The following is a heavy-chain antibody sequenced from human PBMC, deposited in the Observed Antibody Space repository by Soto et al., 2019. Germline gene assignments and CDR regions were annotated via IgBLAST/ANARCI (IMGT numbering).Heavy chain of an antibody. J-gene: IGHJ6*02. CDR2: ISAYNGNT. CDR3: ARGYFDWASGNYYCYQVDV. D-gene: IGHD3-9*01. CDR1: GYTFTNSA. Sequence: QVQLVQSGAEVKKPGASLKVSCKASGYTFTNSAISWVRQAPGQGLEWMGWISAYNGNTNYAHKLQGRVTMTTDTSTNTAYMEVRSLRSDDAAVYYCARGYFDWASGNYYCYQVDVWGQCTTVTVSS. V-gene: IGHV1-18*01.